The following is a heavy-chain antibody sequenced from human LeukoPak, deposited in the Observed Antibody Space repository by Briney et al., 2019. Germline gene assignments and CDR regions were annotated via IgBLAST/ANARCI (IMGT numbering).Heavy chain of an antibody. D-gene: IGHD6-25*01. CDR1: GFSFSTYA. Sequence: GGSLRLSCAASGFSFSTYAMHWVRQAPGKGLEWVALISYDGSNKYYADSVKGRFTISRDNSKNTLYLQMHSLRAEDTAVYYCARDGDPAYYYYMDVWGKGTTVTVSS. V-gene: IGHV3-30*04. J-gene: IGHJ6*03. CDR3: ARDGDPAYYYYMDV. CDR2: ISYDGSNK.